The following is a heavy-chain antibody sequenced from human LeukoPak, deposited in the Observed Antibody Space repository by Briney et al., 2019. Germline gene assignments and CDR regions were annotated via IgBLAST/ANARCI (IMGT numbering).Heavy chain of an antibody. Sequence: SVKLSCKSSGGTVSSYAISWVRLPPGQGLELMGGIIPIFGTANYAQKLQGRVPITADESTSTAYMELKSLISADTAVYYCAREGGSSTRAYYDYGMDVWGKGTPVTVSS. D-gene: IGHD6-13*01. CDR1: GGTVSSYA. CDR3: AREGGSSTRAYYDYGMDV. CDR2: IIPIFGTA. V-gene: IGHV1-69*01. J-gene: IGHJ6*04.